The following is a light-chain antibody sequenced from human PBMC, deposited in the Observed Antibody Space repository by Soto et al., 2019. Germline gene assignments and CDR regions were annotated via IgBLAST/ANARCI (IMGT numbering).Light chain of an antibody. J-gene: IGLJ2*01. Sequence: QSVLTQPPSASGTPGQRVTISCSGSSSNSGSNTVNWYQQITGTAPKLLIYNDNQWPSGVPDRFSGSKSGTSGSLAISGLQSEDEGDYYCAAWDDSLNGHVVFGGGTKLTVL. V-gene: IGLV1-44*01. CDR2: NDN. CDR1: SSNSGSNT. CDR3: AAWDDSLNGHVV.